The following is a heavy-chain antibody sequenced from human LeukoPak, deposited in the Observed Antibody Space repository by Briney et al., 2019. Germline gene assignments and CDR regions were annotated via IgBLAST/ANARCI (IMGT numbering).Heavy chain of an antibody. CDR3: ARDGMGGIKAFDI. D-gene: IGHD3-10*01. Sequence: GGPLRLSCAASGFTFSRYWMSWVRQAPGRGLERVANIKNDGSQKYYVDSVKGRINISRDNAKNSLYLQMNSLRAEDTAVYYCARDGMGGIKAFDIWGQGTMVTVSS. J-gene: IGHJ3*02. CDR1: GFTFSRYW. V-gene: IGHV3-7*05. CDR2: IKNDGSQK.